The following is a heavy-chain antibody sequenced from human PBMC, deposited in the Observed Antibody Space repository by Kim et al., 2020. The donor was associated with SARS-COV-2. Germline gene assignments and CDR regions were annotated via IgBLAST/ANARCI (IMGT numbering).Heavy chain of an antibody. CDR3: ARVIGYYDSSGYPN. Sequence: SVKVSCKASGGTFSSYAISWVRQAPGQGLEWMGGIIPIFGTANYAQKFQGRVTITADESTSTAYMELSSLRSEDTAVYYCARVIGYYDSSGYPNWGQGTLVTVSS. J-gene: IGHJ4*02. V-gene: IGHV1-69*13. CDR1: GGTFSSYA. D-gene: IGHD3-22*01. CDR2: IIPIFGTA.